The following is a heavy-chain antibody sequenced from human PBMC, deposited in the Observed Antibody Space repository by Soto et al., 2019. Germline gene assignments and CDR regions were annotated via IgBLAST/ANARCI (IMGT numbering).Heavy chain of an antibody. J-gene: IGHJ4*02. V-gene: IGHV3-66*01. CDR3: ARVNPARYIDY. CDR1: GFIISSNY. CDR2: IYSGSST. Sequence: GGSLRVSCAASGFIISSNYMTWVRQAPGKGLEWVSVIYSGSSTYFADSVKGRFTISRDSSKKMLYLQMNSLRAEDTAVYYCARVNPARYIDYWGQGALVTVSS.